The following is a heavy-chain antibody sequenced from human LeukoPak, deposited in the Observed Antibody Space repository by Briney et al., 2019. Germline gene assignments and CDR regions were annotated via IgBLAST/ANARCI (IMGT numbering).Heavy chain of an antibody. J-gene: IGHJ4*02. CDR2: IHSSGGTI. Sequence: GGSLRLSCAASGSTFSSYDMNWVRQAPGKGLEWVSYIHSSGGTIYYADSVKGRFTISRDSAKNSVYLRMNSLRAGDTALYYCARKLTGTTYFDCWGQGTLVTVSS. V-gene: IGHV3-48*03. D-gene: IGHD1-1*01. CDR1: GSTFSSYD. CDR3: ARKLTGTTYFDC.